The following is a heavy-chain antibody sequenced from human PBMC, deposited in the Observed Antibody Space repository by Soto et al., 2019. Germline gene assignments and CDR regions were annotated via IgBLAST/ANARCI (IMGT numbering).Heavy chain of an antibody. Sequence: GGSLRLSCAASGFTFSSYGMHWVRQAPGKGLEWVAVIWYDGSNKYYADSVKGRFTISRDNSKNTLYLQMNSLRAEDTAVYYCARGCSSTSCYYMGYYYYMDVWGKGTTVTVSS. CDR1: GFTFSSYG. V-gene: IGHV3-33*01. D-gene: IGHD2-2*01. CDR2: IWYDGSNK. CDR3: ARGCSSTSCYYMGYYYYMDV. J-gene: IGHJ6*03.